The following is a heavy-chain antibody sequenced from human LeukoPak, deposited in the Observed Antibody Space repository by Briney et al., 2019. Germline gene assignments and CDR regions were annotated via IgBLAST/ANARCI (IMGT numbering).Heavy chain of an antibody. V-gene: IGHV4-34*01. CDR2: INHSGST. J-gene: IGHJ6*03. D-gene: IGHD3-3*01. Sequence: PSETLSLTCAVYGGSFSGYYWSWIRQPPGKGLEWIGEINHSGSTNYNPSLKSRVTISVDTSKNQFSLKLSSVTAADTAVYYCARGGGITIFGVVTYYYYYYMDVWGKGTTVTISS. CDR3: ARGGGITIFGVVTYYYYYYMDV. CDR1: GGSFSGYY.